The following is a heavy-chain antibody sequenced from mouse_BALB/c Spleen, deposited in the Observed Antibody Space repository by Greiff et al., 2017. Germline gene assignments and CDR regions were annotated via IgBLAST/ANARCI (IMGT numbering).Heavy chain of an antibody. V-gene: IGHV1-69*02. Sequence: VQLQQPGAELVRPGASVKLSCKASGYTFTSYWINWVKQRPGQGLEWIGNIYPSDSYTNYNQKFKDKATLTVDKSSSTAYMQLSSPTSEDSAVYYCTRGCYDLYYFDYWGQGTTLTVSS. J-gene: IGHJ2*01. D-gene: IGHD2-12*01. CDR3: TRGCYDLYYFDY. CDR2: IYPSDSYT. CDR1: GYTFTSYW.